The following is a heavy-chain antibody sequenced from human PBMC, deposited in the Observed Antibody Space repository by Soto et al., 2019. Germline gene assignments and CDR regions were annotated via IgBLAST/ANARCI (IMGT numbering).Heavy chain of an antibody. CDR1: GGSFSGYY. CDR2: INHSGST. CDR3: ARYGSGSLINY. V-gene: IGHV4-34*01. J-gene: IGHJ4*02. Sequence: QVQLQQWGAGLLKPSETLSLTCAVYGGSFSGYYWSWIRQPPGKGLEWIGEINHSGSTNYNPSLKSRVTISVDTPKNQFSLKLSSVTAADTAVYYCARYGSGSLINYWGQGTLITVSS. D-gene: IGHD3-10*01.